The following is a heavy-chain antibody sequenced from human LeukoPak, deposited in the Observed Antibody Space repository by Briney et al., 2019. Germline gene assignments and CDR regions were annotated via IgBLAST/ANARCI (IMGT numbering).Heavy chain of an antibody. CDR3: ARRLKGYCSGGSCPD. Sequence: GGSLRLSCAASGFTVSSNYMSWVRQAPGKGLEWVSVIYSGGSTYYADSVKGRFTISRDNSKNTLYLQMNSLRAEDTAVYYCARRLKGYCSGGSCPDWGQGTLVTVSS. CDR1: GFTVSSNY. V-gene: IGHV3-53*01. J-gene: IGHJ4*02. CDR2: IYSGGST. D-gene: IGHD2-15*01.